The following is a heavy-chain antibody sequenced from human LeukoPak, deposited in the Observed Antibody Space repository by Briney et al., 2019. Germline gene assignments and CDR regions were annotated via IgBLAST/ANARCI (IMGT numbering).Heavy chain of an antibody. CDR1: GYTFTGYY. CDR3: ARDVKAHLTYYYYYGMDV. CDR2: INPNSGGT. V-gene: IGHV1-2*02. Sequence: ASVKVSCKASGYTFTGYYMHWVRQAPGQGLEWMGWINPNSGGTNYAQKFQGRVTMTRATSISTAYMELSRLRSDATAVYYCARDVKAHLTYYYYYGMDVWGQGTTVTVSS. D-gene: IGHD4/OR15-4a*01. J-gene: IGHJ6*02.